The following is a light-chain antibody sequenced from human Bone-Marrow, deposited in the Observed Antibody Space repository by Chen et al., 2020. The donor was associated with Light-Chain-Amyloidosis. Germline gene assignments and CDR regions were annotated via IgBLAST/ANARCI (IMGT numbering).Light chain of an antibody. CDR3: QSADSSGTYEVI. Sequence: SYELTQPPSVSVSPGQTARITCSGDDLPTKYAYWYQQKPGQAPVLVIHRDTERPSGISERFSGSSPGTTATLTISGVQAEDEADYHGQSADSSGTYEVIFGGGTKLTVL. J-gene: IGLJ2*01. V-gene: IGLV3-25*03. CDR2: RDT. CDR1: DLPTKY.